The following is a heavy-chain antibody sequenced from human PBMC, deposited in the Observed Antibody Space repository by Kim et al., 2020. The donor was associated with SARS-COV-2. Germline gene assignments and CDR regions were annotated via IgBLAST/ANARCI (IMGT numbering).Heavy chain of an antibody. D-gene: IGHD3-16*02. V-gene: IGHV4-59*01. CDR1: SDSMSSYY. CDR2: IYYSGNT. Sequence: SETLSLTCAISSDSMSSYYWSWIRQLPGRGLEWIGYIYYSGNTDYNPSLTRRFSIFWDTSKRHFSLDVTSLTTADTAAHYCATSERRGSGRYLDHWVQ. CDR3: ATSERRGSGRYLDH. J-gene: IGHJ1*01.